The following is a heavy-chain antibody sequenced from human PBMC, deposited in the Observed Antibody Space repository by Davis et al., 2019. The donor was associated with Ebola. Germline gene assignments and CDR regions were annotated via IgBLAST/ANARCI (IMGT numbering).Heavy chain of an antibody. CDR2: IYAGDSDS. CDR1: EYNFITYW. D-gene: IGHD2-8*01. Sequence: GESLKISCKGSEYNFITYWIAWVRQMPGKGPEWMGIIYAGDSDSRYSPSFEGQVTISVDRSITTAYLQWRSLRTSDTAIYYCARQESLYGWSDYWGQGTLVTVSS. V-gene: IGHV5-51*01. CDR3: ARQESLYGWSDY. J-gene: IGHJ4*02.